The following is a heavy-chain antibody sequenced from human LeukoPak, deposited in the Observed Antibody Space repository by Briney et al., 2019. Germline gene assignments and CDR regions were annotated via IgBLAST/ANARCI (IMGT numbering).Heavy chain of an antibody. V-gene: IGHV4-34*01. J-gene: IGHJ4*02. Sequence: PSETLSLTCAVYGGSFSGYYWSWIRQPPGKGLEWIGEINHSGSTNYNPSLKSRVTISVDTSKNQFSLKLSSVTAADTAVYYCARSTRDYGDYLIDYWGQGTLVTVSS. CDR3: ARSTRDYGDYLIDY. CDR1: GGSFSGYY. CDR2: INHSGST. D-gene: IGHD4-17*01.